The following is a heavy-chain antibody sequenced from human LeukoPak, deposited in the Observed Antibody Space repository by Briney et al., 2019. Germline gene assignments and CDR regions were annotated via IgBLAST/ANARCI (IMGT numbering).Heavy chain of an antibody. D-gene: IGHD2-2*01. V-gene: IGHV1-69*06. CDR1: GGTFSSYA. CDR3: ARGYCSSTSCYPYYYYYGMDV. J-gene: IGHJ6*04. Sequence: ASVKVSCKASGGTFSSYAISWVRRAPGQGLEWMGGIIPIFGTANYAQKFQGRVTITADKSTSTAYMELSSLRSEDTAVYYCARGYCSSTSCYPYYYYYGMDVWGKGTTVTVSS. CDR2: IIPIFGTA.